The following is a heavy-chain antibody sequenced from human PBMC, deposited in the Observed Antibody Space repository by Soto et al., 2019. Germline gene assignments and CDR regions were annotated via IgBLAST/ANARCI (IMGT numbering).Heavy chain of an antibody. CDR1: GFTFSSYY. J-gene: IGHJ4*02. Sequence: EVQLVESGGGLVQPGGSLRLSCAASGFTFSSYYMSWVRQAQGKGLEWEANINEGGSEKYYVDSVKGRFTVSRDNAKNSLYLQMNSLRAEDTAVYYCAKWRGAGSDYWGQGTLVTVSS. V-gene: IGHV3-7*01. CDR3: AKWRGAGSDY. D-gene: IGHD1-26*01. CDR2: INEGGSEK.